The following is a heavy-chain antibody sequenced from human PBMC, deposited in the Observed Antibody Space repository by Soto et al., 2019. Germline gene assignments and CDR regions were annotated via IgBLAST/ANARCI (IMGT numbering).Heavy chain of an antibody. CDR3: AKKSGLGAIWYFHY. CDR2: LPEIGTNT. Sequence: GSLRLSCAASVCTFSNYGMSCVRHSPGKGLEWVSALPEIGTNTYYADSVKGRFTISRDNSKNTLFLQINNLRAGDTAVYYCAKKSGLGAIWYFHYWGQATLVTVSS. D-gene: IGHD1-26*01. J-gene: IGHJ4*02. CDR1: VCTFSNYG. V-gene: IGHV3-23*01.